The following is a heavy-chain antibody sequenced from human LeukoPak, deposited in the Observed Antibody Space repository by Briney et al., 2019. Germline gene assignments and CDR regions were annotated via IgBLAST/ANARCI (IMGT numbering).Heavy chain of an antibody. CDR3: ANDGVSYSSSPYYFDY. CDR2: ISGSGGST. V-gene: IGHV3-23*01. Sequence: GGSLRLSCAASGFTFSSYAMSWVRQAPGKGLEWVSAISGSGGSTYYADSVKGRFTISRDNSKNTLYLQMNSLRAEDTAVYYCANDGVSYSSSPYYFDYWGQGTLVTVSS. J-gene: IGHJ4*02. D-gene: IGHD6-13*01. CDR1: GFTFSSYA.